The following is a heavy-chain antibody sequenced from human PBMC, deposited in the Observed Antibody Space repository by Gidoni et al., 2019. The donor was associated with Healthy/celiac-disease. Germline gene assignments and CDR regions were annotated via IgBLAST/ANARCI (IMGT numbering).Heavy chain of an antibody. CDR2: IYYSGST. D-gene: IGHD5-12*01. CDR1: GGSISSGGYY. V-gene: IGHV4-31*03. J-gene: IGHJ2*01. CDR3: ARDLVNIVATKEVGGLYFDL. Sequence: QVQLQESGPGLVKPSQTLSLTCTVSGGSISSGGYYWSWIRQHPGKGLEWIGYIYYSGSTYYNPSLKSRVTISVDTSKNQFSLKLSSVTAADTAVYYCARDLVNIVATKEVGGLYFDLWGRGTLVTVSS.